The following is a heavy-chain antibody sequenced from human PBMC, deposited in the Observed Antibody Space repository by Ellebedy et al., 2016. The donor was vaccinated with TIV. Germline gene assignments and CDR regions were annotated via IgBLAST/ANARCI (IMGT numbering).Heavy chain of an antibody. CDR1: GGSISSSSYY. Sequence: SETLSLTCTVSGGSISSSSYYWGWIRQPPGKGLEWIGRIYYSGSTYYNPSLKSRVTISVDTSKNQFSLKLSSVTAADTAVYYCARHPYDILTGYYDYWGQGTLVTVSS. J-gene: IGHJ4*02. CDR2: IYYSGST. D-gene: IGHD3-9*01. V-gene: IGHV4-39*01. CDR3: ARHPYDILTGYYDY.